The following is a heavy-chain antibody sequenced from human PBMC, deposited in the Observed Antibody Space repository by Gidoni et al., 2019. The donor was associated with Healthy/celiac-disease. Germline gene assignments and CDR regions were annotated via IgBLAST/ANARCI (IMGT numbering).Heavy chain of an antibody. V-gene: IGHV6-1*01. CDR2: TYYRSKWYN. Sequence: QVQLQQSGPGLVKPSQTLSLTCAISGASVSRNSAAWNWIRQSPSRGLAWLGRTYYRSKWYNDYEVSVKRRITINPDTSKNQFSLQLNSVTPEDTAVYYCARDSAVGDFWSGYVSYYYGMDVWGQGTTVTVSS. J-gene: IGHJ6*02. CDR1: GASVSRNSAA. CDR3: ARDSAVGDFWSGYVSYYYGMDV. D-gene: IGHD3-3*01.